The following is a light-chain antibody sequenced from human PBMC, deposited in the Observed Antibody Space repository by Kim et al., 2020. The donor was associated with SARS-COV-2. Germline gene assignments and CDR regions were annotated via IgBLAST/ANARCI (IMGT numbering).Light chain of an antibody. CDR1: NIESKS. V-gene: IGLV3-21*04. CDR2: YDD. CDR3: QVWDSSNDHRV. J-gene: IGLJ3*02. Sequence: APGPPARITCGGNNIESKSVHGYQRRPGQAPVLVMYYDDDRPSGIPERFSGSNSGNTATLTISRVEAGDEADYYCQVWDSSNDHRVFGGGTRVTVL.